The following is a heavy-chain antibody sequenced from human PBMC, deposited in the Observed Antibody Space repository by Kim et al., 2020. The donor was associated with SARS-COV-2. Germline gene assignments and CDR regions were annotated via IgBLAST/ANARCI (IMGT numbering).Heavy chain of an antibody. CDR3: ARGHQLYYDILTGYGRYYYGMDV. V-gene: IGHV3-74*01. CDR2: INSDGSST. CDR1: GFTFSSYW. Sequence: GSLRLSCAASGFTFSSYWMHWVRQAPGKGLVWVSRINSDGSSTSYADSVKGRFTISRDNAKNTLYLQMNSLRAEDTAVYYCARGHQLYYDILTGYGRYYYGMDVWGQGTTVTVSS. D-gene: IGHD3-9*01. J-gene: IGHJ6*02.